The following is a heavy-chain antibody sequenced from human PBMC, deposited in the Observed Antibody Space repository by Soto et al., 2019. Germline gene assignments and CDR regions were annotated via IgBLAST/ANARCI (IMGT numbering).Heavy chain of an antibody. V-gene: IGHV3-11*01. Sequence: GGSLRLSCAASGFTFSDYYMSWIRQAPGKGLEWVSYISSSGSTIYYADSVKGRFTISRDNAKNSLYLQMNSLRAEDTAVYYCASRPRHRTMWQQLEETDDYWGQGTLVTVSS. J-gene: IGHJ4*02. D-gene: IGHD6-13*01. CDR2: ISSSGSTI. CDR3: ASRPRHRTMWQQLEETDDY. CDR1: GFTFSDYY.